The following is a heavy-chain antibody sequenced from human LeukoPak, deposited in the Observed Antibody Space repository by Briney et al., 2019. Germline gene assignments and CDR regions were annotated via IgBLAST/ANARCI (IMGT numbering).Heavy chain of an antibody. D-gene: IGHD3-22*01. CDR2: IYSGGST. J-gene: IGHJ4*02. Sequence: GGSLRLSCAASGFTFSDYYMSWVRQAPGKGLEWVSVIYSGGSTYYADSVKGRFTISRDNSKNTLYLQMNSLRAEDTAVYYCARGSYYDPSGLDYWGQGTLVTVSS. CDR3: ARGSYYDPSGLDY. CDR1: GFTFSDYY. V-gene: IGHV3-66*01.